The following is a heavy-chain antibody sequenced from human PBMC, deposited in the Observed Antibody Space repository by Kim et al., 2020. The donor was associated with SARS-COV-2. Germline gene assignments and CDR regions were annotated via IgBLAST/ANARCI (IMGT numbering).Heavy chain of an antibody. CDR3: ARGPNYSPFDY. Sequence: INYADSVRGRFTISRDNDKNSLCLQMNSLRAEDTAVYYCARGPNYSPFDYWGQGTLVTVSS. V-gene: IGHV3-48*03. J-gene: IGHJ4*02. D-gene: IGHD4-4*01. CDR2: I.